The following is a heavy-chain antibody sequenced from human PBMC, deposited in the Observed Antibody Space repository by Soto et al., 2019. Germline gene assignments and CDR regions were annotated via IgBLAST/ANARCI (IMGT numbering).Heavy chain of an antibody. CDR3: AKVATTIEIEAARGGFDP. CDR2: ISGSGGST. CDR1: GFTFSSYA. D-gene: IGHD6-6*01. Sequence: GGSLRLSCAASGFTFSSYAMSWVRQAPGKGLEWVSAISGSGGSTYYADSVKGRFTISRDNSENTLYLQMNSLRAEDTAVYYCAKVATTIEIEAARGGFDPWGQGTLVTVSS. J-gene: IGHJ5*02. V-gene: IGHV3-23*01.